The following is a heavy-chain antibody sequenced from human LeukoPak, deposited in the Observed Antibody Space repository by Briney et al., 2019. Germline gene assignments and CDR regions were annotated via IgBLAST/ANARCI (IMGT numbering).Heavy chain of an antibody. CDR1: GGSFSGYY. J-gene: IGHJ4*02. Sequence: PSETLSLTCAVYGGSFSGYYWSWIRQPPGKGLEWIGEINHSGSTNYNPSHKSRVTISVDTSKNQFSLKLSSVTAADTAVYYCARGLQVLRYFDWLGHYFDYWGQGTLVTVSS. CDR2: INHSGST. D-gene: IGHD3-9*01. V-gene: IGHV4-34*01. CDR3: ARGLQVLRYFDWLGHYFDY.